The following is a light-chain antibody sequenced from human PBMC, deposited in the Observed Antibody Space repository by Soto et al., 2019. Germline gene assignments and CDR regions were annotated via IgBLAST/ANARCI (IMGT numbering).Light chain of an antibody. CDR3: MMWPISGSVL. CDR2: YYSDSHK. V-gene: IGLV5-37*01. CDR1: SDINVGSYN. J-gene: IGLJ2*01. Sequence: QLVLTQPPSSSASPGESASLTCTLPSDINVGSYNVYWSQQRPESPPTYLLYYYSDSHKGQVSGVPSRFSGTKGASANTGISVISGLQSEDEADCHCMMWPISGSVLIGGGTKLTVL.